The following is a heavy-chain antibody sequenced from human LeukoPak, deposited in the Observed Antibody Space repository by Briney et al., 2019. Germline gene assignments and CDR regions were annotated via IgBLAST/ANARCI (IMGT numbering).Heavy chain of an antibody. CDR3: AKDLAIRGDS. J-gene: IGHJ5*01. V-gene: IGHV3-23*01. CDR2: ILASGRGT. CDR1: GFTLNIYA. Sequence: GGSLRLSCAASGFTLNIYAMSWVRQAPGKGLVWVSAILASGRGTHYSESVKGRFTISRDDSKNTLYLQMGSLRAEDTAVYFCAKDLAIRGDSWGQGTLVTVSS.